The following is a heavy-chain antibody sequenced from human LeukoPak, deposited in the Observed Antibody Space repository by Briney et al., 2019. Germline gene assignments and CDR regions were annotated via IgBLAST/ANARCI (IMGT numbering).Heavy chain of an antibody. V-gene: IGHV4-39*01. CDR3: ARHVQDLGIKV. Sequence: PSETLSLTCTVSGASISSSDSYWSWIRQPPGKGLAWIGSIYRRGSTSYNPSLKSRVTVSEDMSKNHFSLRLSSVTAADTAVYYCARHVQDLGIKVWGQGTTVTVSS. CDR2: IYRRGST. J-gene: IGHJ6*02. CDR1: GASISSSDSY.